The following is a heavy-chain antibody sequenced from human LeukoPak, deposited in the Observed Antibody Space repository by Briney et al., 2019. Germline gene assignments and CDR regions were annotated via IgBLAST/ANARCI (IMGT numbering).Heavy chain of an antibody. J-gene: IGHJ6*02. D-gene: IGHD6-19*01. CDR1: GYTFTSYG. V-gene: IGHV1-18*01. Sequence: GASVKVSCKASGYTFTSYGISWVRQAPGQGLEWMGWISAYNGNTNYAQKLQGRVTMTTDTSTSTAYMELRSLRSDDTAVYYRARDNGASISGWNYYYYGMDVWGQGTTVTVSS. CDR3: ARDNGASISGWNYYYYGMDV. CDR2: ISAYNGNT.